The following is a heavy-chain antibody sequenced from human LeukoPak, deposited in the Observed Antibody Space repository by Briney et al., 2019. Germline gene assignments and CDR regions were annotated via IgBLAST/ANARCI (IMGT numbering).Heavy chain of an antibody. J-gene: IGHJ5*02. D-gene: IGHD3-10*01. V-gene: IGHV4-39*07. Sequence: SETLSLTCTVSGGSISSSSYYWGWIRQPPGKGLEWIGSIYHSGSTYYNPSLKSRVTISVDTSKNQFSLKLSSVTAADTAVYYCARTFGITMARGVNPWGQGTLVTVSS. CDR2: IYHSGST. CDR3: ARTFGITMARGVNP. CDR1: GGSISSSSYY.